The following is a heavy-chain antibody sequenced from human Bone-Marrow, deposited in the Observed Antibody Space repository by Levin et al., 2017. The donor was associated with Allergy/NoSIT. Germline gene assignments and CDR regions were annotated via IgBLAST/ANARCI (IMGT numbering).Heavy chain of an antibody. V-gene: IGHV3-30-3*01. CDR3: ARGPDTSGSHFDY. CDR1: GFTFNSYD. CDR2: ISYDGSSK. Sequence: PGGSLRLSCAASGFTFNSYDMHWVRQAPGKGLEWLSIISYDGSSKFYADSVKGRFTISRDNSKNTLFLQMNSLRVEDTAVYYCARGPDTSGSHFDYWGQGALVTVSS. J-gene: IGHJ4*02. D-gene: IGHD6-19*01.